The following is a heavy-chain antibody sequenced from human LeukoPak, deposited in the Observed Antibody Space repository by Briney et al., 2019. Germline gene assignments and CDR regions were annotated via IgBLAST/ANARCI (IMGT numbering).Heavy chain of an antibody. V-gene: IGHV4-59*12. CDR1: GGSISSYY. CDR2: IYHSGST. CDR3: ARDSHLPFDY. Sequence: SETLSLTCTVSGGSISSYYWSWIRQPPGKGLEWIGYIYHSGSTYYNPSLKSRVTISVDRSKNQFSLKLSSVTAADTAVYYCARDSHLPFDYWGQGTLVTVSS. J-gene: IGHJ4*02.